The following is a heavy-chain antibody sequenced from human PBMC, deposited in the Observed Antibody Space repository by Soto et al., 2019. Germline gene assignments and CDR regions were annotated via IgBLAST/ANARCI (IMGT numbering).Heavy chain of an antibody. D-gene: IGHD3-10*01. V-gene: IGHV4-31*03. Sequence: LSLTCTVSGGSISSGGYYWSWIRQHPGKGLEWIGYIYYSGSTYYNPSLKSRVTISVDTSKNQFSLKLSSVTAADTAVYYCARSRSGELFDHWGQGTLVTVSS. CDR1: GGSISSGGYY. CDR2: IYYSGST. CDR3: ARSRSGELFDH. J-gene: IGHJ4*02.